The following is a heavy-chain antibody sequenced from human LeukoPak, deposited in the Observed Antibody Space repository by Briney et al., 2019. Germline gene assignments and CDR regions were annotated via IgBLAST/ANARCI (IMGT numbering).Heavy chain of an antibody. J-gene: IGHJ4*02. Sequence: SETLSLTYTVSGGSISSYYWNWIRQPPGKGLEWIGYIYYSGTTNYNPSLKSRVTISVDTSKNQFSLKLSSVTAADTAVYYCARGAYIAAAQYGYWGQGTLVTVSS. CDR1: GGSISSYY. CDR3: ARGAYIAAAQYGY. V-gene: IGHV4-59*01. D-gene: IGHD6-13*01. CDR2: IYYSGTT.